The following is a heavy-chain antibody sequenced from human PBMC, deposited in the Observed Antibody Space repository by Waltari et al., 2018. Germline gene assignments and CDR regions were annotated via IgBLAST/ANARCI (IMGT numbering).Heavy chain of an antibody. CDR2: NNPDGRTT. D-gene: IGHD5-12*01. Sequence: EVQLVESGGGLLQPGGSLRLSCAASGFTFSSSWIHWVRQPPGKGLVWVSRNNPDGRTTNYADSVRGRFTISRDNAQNTVYLEMNSLRAEDTAVYFCTRGGNYYFDYWGRGTLVTVSS. CDR3: TRGGNYYFDY. V-gene: IGHV3-74*01. J-gene: IGHJ4*02. CDR1: GFTFSSSW.